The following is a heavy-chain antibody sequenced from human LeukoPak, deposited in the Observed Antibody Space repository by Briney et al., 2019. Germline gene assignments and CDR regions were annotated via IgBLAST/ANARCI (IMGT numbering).Heavy chain of an antibody. J-gene: IGHJ4*02. CDR2: ISLAGQT. Sequence: SETLSLTCGVSGGSISGANWWSWVRQPPGQGLEWIGEISLAGQTNYNPSLNGRVTMSLDKSSNQLSLHLTSVTAADTATYYCSRESGPFCPFGYWGQGTLVIVSS. CDR3: SRESGPFCPFGY. CDR1: GGSISGANW. D-gene: IGHD1-26*01. V-gene: IGHV4/OR15-8*02.